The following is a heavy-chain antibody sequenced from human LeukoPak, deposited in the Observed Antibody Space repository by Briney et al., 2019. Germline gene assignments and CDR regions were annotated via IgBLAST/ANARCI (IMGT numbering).Heavy chain of an antibody. J-gene: IGHJ4*02. Sequence: PGGSLRLSCVASGFKFNDYAMHWVRQAPGKGLEWVSGLSWHSGSIDYADSVKGRFIISRDNPKNPLYLEMNSLRPEDSALYYCAKETKVGENLYYFDYWGRGTLVTVSS. CDR1: GFKFNDYA. V-gene: IGHV3-9*01. D-gene: IGHD1-26*01. CDR2: LSWHSGSI. CDR3: AKETKVGENLYYFDY.